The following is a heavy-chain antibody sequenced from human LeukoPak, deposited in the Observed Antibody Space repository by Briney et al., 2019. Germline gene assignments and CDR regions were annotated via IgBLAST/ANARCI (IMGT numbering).Heavy chain of an antibody. Sequence: GSLRLSCAGSGFSFSSYAMYWIRQAPGKGLEYIAGICSNGESTYYANSVKGRFTISRDNSKNTLFLQMGSLRAEDMAVYYCARGNVVGATRPFDYWGQGTLVTVSS. D-gene: IGHD1-26*01. V-gene: IGHV3-64*01. CDR2: ICSNGEST. CDR3: ARGNVVGATRPFDY. CDR1: GFSFSSYA. J-gene: IGHJ4*02.